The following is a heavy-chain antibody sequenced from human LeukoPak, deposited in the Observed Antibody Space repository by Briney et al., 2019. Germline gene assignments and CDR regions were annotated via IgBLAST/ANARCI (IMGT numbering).Heavy chain of an antibody. CDR3: ARDTGAFGGVVALGGMDV. CDR1: GGSISSYY. V-gene: IGHV4-59*01. J-gene: IGHJ6*02. Sequence: SETLSLTCTVSGGSISSYYWSGIRQPPGKGLEWIGHIYYSGSTNYNPSLKSRVTVSVDTSKNQFSLKLSPVTAADSAVYYCARDTGAFGGVVALGGMDVWGQGTTVTVSS. CDR2: IYYSGST. D-gene: IGHD3-16*02.